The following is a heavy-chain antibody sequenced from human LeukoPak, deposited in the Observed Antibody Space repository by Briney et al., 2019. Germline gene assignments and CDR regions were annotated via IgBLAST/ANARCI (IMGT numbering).Heavy chain of an antibody. D-gene: IGHD2-2*01. V-gene: IGHV4-30-2*01. Sequence: SQTLSLTCAVSGGSISSGGYSWSWIRQPPGKGLEWIGYIYHSGSTYYNPSLKSRVTISVDRSKNQFSLKLSSVTAADTAVYYCARVNRYCSSTSCYLLDYWGQGTLVTVSS. CDR3: ARVNRYCSSTSCYLLDY. CDR1: GGSISSGGYS. J-gene: IGHJ4*02. CDR2: IYHSGST.